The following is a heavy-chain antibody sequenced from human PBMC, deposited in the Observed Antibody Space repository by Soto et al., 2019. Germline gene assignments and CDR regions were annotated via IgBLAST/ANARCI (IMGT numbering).Heavy chain of an antibody. D-gene: IGHD3-10*01. J-gene: IGHJ4*02. CDR2: IKHDGNEK. V-gene: IGHV3-7*04. CDR1: GFTFSDYW. CDR3: ARGTYHYGSGSPFDY. Sequence: EVHLDESGGGSVQPGVSLRLSCVASGFTFSDYWMSWVRQVPGRGPEWLANIKHDGNEKYYVDFVKGRFTISRDNAKNSLFLQMNSLRVEYTAVYYCARGTYHYGSGSPFDYWAQGTLVTVSS.